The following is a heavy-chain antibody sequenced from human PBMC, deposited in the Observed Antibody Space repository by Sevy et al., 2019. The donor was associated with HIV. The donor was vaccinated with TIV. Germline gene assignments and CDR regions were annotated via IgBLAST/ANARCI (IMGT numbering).Heavy chain of an antibody. CDR2: ISWNRGNI. J-gene: IGHJ6*02. V-gene: IGHV3-9*01. Sequence: GGSLRLSCTTSGFPFHDYAMHWVRQAPGKGLEWVSGISWNRGNIGYADSVKGRFTISRDNAKQSVYLQMNGLGADDTATYYCAKDLRRGCDGINCYWYYFFLYGLDVWGQGTTVTVSS. D-gene: IGHD2-21*02. CDR1: GFPFHDYA. CDR3: AKDLRRGCDGINCYWYYFFLYGLDV.